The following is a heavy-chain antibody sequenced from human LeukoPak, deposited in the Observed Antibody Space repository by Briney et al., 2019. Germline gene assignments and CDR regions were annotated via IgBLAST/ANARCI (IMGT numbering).Heavy chain of an antibody. CDR2: ISGSGGST. CDR3: AKDPPGVITTGGDY. J-gene: IGHJ4*02. V-gene: IGHV3-23*01. Sequence: GGSLRPSCAASGFTFSSYAMSWVRQAPGKGLEWVSAISGSGGSTYYADSVKCRFTISRDNSKNTLYLQRNSLGAEDTAVYYCAKDPPGVITTGGDYWGQGTLVTVSS. CDR1: GFTFSSYA. D-gene: IGHD3-22*01.